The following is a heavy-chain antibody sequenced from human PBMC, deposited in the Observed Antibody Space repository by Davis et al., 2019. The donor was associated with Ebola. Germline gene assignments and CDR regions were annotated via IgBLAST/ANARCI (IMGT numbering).Heavy chain of an antibody. CDR2: IKQDGSEK. CDR3: LYGMDV. V-gene: IGHV3-7*01. CDR1: GFSFSSYW. J-gene: IGHJ6*02. Sequence: GGSLRLPCAASGFSFSSYWMSWVRQAPGKGLEWVASIKQDGSEKYYVDSVKGRFTISRDNAKNSLYLQMNSLRAEDTAVYYCLYGMDVWGQGTTVTVSS.